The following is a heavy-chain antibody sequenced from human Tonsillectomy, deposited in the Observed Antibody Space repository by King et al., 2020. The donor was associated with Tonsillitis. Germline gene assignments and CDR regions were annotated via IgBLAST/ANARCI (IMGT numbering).Heavy chain of an antibody. J-gene: IGHJ4*02. CDR3: ARLPYGDYSVDY. CDR2: ISSSSSYT. CDR1: GFTFSDYY. D-gene: IGHD4-17*01. Sequence: HVQLVESGGGLVKPGGSLRLSCAASGFTFSDYYMSWIRQAPGKGLEWVSYISSSSSYTNYADSVKGRFTISRDNAKNSLYLQMNSLRAEDTAVYYCARLPYGDYSVDYWGQGTLVTVSS. V-gene: IGHV3-11*06.